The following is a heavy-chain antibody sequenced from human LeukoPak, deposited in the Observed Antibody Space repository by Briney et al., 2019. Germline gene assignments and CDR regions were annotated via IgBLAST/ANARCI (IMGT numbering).Heavy chain of an antibody. V-gene: IGHV3-23*01. CDR2: ISGSGGST. J-gene: IGHJ1*01. Sequence: GGSLRLSCAASGFTFSSYAMSWVRQAPGKGLEWVSAISGSGGSTYYADSVKGRFTISRDNSKNTLYLQMNSLRAEDTAVYYCASDVLIVVVGPGYFQHWGQGTLVTVSS. CDR3: ASDVLIVVVGPGYFQH. D-gene: IGHD2-15*01. CDR1: GFTFSSYA.